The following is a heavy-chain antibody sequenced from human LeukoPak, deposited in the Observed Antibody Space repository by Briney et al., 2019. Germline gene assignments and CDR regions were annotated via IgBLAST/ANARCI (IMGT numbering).Heavy chain of an antibody. Sequence: GGSLRLSCSASGFTFSSHAMHWVRQAPGKGLGYVSAITSSGGRTYYADSVKGRFTISRDNSKNTLDLQMSSLRAEDTAVYYCVKEMGYCSTTSCHPFDYWGQGTLVAVSS. D-gene: IGHD2-2*01. V-gene: IGHV3-64D*06. CDR1: GFTFSSHA. CDR2: ITSSGGRT. J-gene: IGHJ4*02. CDR3: VKEMGYCSTTSCHPFDY.